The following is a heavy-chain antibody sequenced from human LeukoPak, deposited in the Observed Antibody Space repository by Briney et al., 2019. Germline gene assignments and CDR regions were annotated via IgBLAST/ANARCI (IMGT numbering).Heavy chain of an antibody. V-gene: IGHV1-2*02. CDR3: ARGRVLVVNWFDP. J-gene: IGHJ5*02. D-gene: IGHD3-10*01. CDR2: INPNSGGT. Sequence: ASVKVSCKASGYTFTGYYMHWVRQAPGQGLEWMGWINPNSGGTNYAQKFQGRVTMTRDKSIRTAYMELSRLTSDDTAVYYCARGRVLVVNWFDPWGQGTLVTVSS. CDR1: GYTFTGYY.